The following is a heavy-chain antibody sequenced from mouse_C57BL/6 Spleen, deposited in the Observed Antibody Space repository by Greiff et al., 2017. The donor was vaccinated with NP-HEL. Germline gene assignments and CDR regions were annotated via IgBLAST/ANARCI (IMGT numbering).Heavy chain of an antibody. Sequence: EVMLVESGGGLVQPGGSLSLSCAASGFTFTDYYMSWVRQPPGKGLEWFGFISNNANGYTSEYSVSVKGRFTISRANSPSILYLQMNALRAEDSATYYCARWEKSYGYFDVWGTESTVTASS. V-gene: IGHV7-3*01. CDR1: GFTFTDYY. CDR3: ARWEKSYGYFDV. CDR2: ISNNANGYTS. J-gene: IGHJ1*03.